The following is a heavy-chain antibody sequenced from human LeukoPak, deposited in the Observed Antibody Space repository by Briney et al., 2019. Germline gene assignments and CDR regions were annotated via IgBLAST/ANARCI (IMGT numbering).Heavy chain of an antibody. V-gene: IGHV3-7*01. CDR3: ARSVDY. CDR2: ISPGGSAA. CDR1: GFTFSNYL. J-gene: IGHJ4*02. Sequence: GGSLRLSCEASGFTFSNYLMSWVRQAPGKGLEWVANISPGGSAAFYVDSVKGRVTISRDNAKNSLYLQMFCLRAEDTAVYYCARSVDYWGQGTLVTVSS.